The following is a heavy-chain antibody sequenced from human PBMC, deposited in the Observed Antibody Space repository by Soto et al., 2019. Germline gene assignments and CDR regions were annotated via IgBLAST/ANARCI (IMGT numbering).Heavy chain of an antibody. CDR1: GYTFTSYD. CDR2: MNPNSGNT. D-gene: IGHD6-13*01. J-gene: IGHJ5*02. CDR3: AREGERLVSNWFDP. Sequence: ASVKVSCKASGYTFTSYDINWVRQATGQGLEWMGWMNPNSGNTGYAQKFQGRVTMTRNTSISTAYMELSSLRSEDTAVYYCAREGERLVSNWFDPWGQGTLVTVSS. V-gene: IGHV1-8*01.